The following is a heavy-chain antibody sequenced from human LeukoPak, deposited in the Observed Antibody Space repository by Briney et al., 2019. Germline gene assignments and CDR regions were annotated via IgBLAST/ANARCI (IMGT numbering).Heavy chain of an antibody. CDR3: ARSKVPATGNWFDP. CDR2: INHSGST. D-gene: IGHD2-21*02. Sequence: SETLSLTCAVYGGSFSGYYWSWIRQPPGKGLEWIGEINHSGSTNYNPSLESRVTISVDTSKSQFSLKLSSVTAADTAVYYCARSKVPATGNWFDPWGQGTLVTVSS. J-gene: IGHJ5*02. V-gene: IGHV4-34*01. CDR1: GGSFSGYY.